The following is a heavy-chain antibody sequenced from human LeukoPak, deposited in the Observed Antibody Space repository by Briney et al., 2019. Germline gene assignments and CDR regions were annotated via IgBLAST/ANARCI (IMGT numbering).Heavy chain of an antibody. D-gene: IGHD3-10*01. CDR1: GFTFSSYG. V-gene: IGHV3-23*01. Sequence: GGTLRLSCAASGFTFSSYGMSWVRQAPGKGLEWVSAISGSGGSTYYADSVRGRFTISRDNSKNTLYLQMNSLRAEDTAIYYCAKDLVTGSLDYWGQGTLVTVSS. J-gene: IGHJ4*02. CDR2: ISGSGGST. CDR3: AKDLVTGSLDY.